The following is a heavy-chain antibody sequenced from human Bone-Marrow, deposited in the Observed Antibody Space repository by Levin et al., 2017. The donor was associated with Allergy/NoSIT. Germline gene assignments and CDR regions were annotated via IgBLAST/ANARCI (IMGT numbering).Heavy chain of an antibody. J-gene: IGHJ4*02. D-gene: IGHD6-13*01. V-gene: IGHV3-30-3*01. CDR2: ISYDGSKK. CDR3: AREGPAADYYDY. CDR1: GFTFSTYA. Sequence: GESLKISCAGSGFTFSTYAVHWVRQAPGMGLEWVALISYDGSKKHYGNSVKGRFTIFRDNSKNTVDLQMTGLRPEDTAAYYCAREGPAADYYDYWGQGTPVTVSS.